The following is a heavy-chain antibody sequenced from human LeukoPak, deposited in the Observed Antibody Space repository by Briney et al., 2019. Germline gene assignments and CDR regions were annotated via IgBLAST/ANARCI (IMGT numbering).Heavy chain of an antibody. V-gene: IGHV1-2*02. D-gene: IGHD3-16*01. Sequence: ASVKVSCKASGYTFTGYHMHWVRQAPGQGLEWMGWINPNSGGTNYAQKFQGRVTMTRDTSISTAYMELSRLRSDDTAVYYCARGLGLITYFDYWGQGTLVTVSS. CDR3: ARGLGLITYFDY. J-gene: IGHJ4*02. CDR2: INPNSGGT. CDR1: GYTFTGYH.